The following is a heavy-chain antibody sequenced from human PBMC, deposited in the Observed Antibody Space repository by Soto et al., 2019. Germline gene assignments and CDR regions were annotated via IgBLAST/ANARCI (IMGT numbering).Heavy chain of an antibody. CDR3: ARAWAEMANPRDGMDV. Sequence: QVQLVQSGAEVKKPGSSVKVSCKASGGTFSSYAISWVRQAPGQGLEWMGGIIPIFGTANYAQKFQGRVTITADESTSTAYMELSSLRSEDTAVYYCARAWAEMANPRDGMDVWGQGTTVTVSS. D-gene: IGHD5-12*01. V-gene: IGHV1-69*01. CDR2: IIPIFGTA. CDR1: GGTFSSYA. J-gene: IGHJ6*02.